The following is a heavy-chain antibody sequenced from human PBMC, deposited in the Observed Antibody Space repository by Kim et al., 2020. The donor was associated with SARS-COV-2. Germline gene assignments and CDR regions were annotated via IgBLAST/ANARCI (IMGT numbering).Heavy chain of an antibody. CDR1: GYTFTGYY. V-gene: IGHV1-2*06. D-gene: IGHD6-19*01. CDR2: INPNSGGT. J-gene: IGHJ4*02. CDR3: AREAPSYSSGWYKRGNYFDY. Sequence: ASVKVSCKASGYTFTGYYMHWVRQAPGQGLEWMGRINPNSGGTNYAQKFQGRVTMTRDTSISTAYMELSRLRSDDTAVYYCAREAPSYSSGWYKRGNYFDYWGQGTLVTVSS.